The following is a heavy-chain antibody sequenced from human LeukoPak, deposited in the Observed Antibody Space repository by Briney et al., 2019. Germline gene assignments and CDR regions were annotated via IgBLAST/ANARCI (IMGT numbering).Heavy chain of an antibody. Sequence: GGSLRLSCAASGFTFSSYSMNWVRQAPGKGLEWVSYISSSSSTIYYADSVKGRFTISRDNAKNSLYLQMNSLRAEDTAVYYCARDQPQTYYYDSSGYYTWGQGTLVTVSS. CDR1: GFTFSSYS. CDR2: ISSSSSTI. V-gene: IGHV3-48*01. CDR3: ARDQPQTYYYDSSGYYT. D-gene: IGHD3-22*01. J-gene: IGHJ4*02.